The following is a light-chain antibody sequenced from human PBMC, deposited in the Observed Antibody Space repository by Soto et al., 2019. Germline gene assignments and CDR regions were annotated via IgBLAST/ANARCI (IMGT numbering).Light chain of an antibody. CDR3: YQSCNIPLT. V-gene: IGKV1-39*01. CDR2: AAS. J-gene: IGKJ1*01. Sequence: DIQMTQSPSSLSASAGDRVTITCRASQSIRSNLNWYQQKPGKAPKLLIYAASSLQSGVPSRFSGSGAETDFTLTISSLQPEDVATYYCYQSCNIPLTFGEGTKVEIK. CDR1: QSIRSN.